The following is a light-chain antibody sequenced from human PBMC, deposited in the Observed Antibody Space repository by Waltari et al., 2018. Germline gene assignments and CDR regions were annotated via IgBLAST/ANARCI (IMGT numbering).Light chain of an antibody. J-gene: IGKJ2*01. CDR3: QQRANWPPYT. V-gene: IGKV3-11*01. CDR2: DAS. Sequence: ELVLTQSPATLSLSPGERATLSCRASQTLGNYLAWYQHRPGQAPRLLIYDASTRATDIPARFSGSGSGTDFTLTINNFEPDDSAIYYCQQRANWPPYTFGQGTKLEIK. CDR1: QTLGNY.